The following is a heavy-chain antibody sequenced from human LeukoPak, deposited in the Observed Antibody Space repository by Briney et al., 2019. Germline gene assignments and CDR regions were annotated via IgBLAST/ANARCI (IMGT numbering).Heavy chain of an antibody. CDR3: ARDSPPTLYFDY. J-gene: IGHJ4*02. V-gene: IGHV4-31*03. CDR2: IYYSGST. CDR1: GGSINNGGYY. Sequence: SETLSLTCTVSGGSINNGGYYWSWIRQHPGKGLEWIGYIYYSGSTYYNPSLKSRVTISVDTSKNQFSLKLSSVTAADTAVYYCARDSPPTLYFDYWGQGTLVTVSS.